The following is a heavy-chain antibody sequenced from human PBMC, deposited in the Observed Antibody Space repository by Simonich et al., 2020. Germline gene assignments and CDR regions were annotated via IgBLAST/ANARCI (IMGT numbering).Heavy chain of an antibody. CDR1: GYSISSGYY. CDR3: ARVGYSNYYYYGMDV. CDR2: IYHSGGT. D-gene: IGHD6-13*01. J-gene: IGHJ6*02. Sequence: QVQLQESGPGLVKPSETLSLTCAVSGYSISSGYYWGWIRQPPGKGLEWIGSIYHSGGTYNTPSLKSPVTISVDTSKNQFSLKLSSVTAADTAVYYCARVGYSNYYYYGMDVWGQGTTVTVSS. V-gene: IGHV4-38-2*01.